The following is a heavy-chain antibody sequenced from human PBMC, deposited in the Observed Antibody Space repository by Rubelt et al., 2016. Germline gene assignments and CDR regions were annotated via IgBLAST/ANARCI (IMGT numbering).Heavy chain of an antibody. J-gene: IGHJ6*02. V-gene: IGHV4-34*01. CDR3: ARGRRGSSSWLGRDYYGMDV. D-gene: IGHD6-13*01. CDR2: INHSGST. CDR1: VGSFSGYY. Sequence: QVQLQQWGAGLLMPSETLSFTCAVYVGSFSGYYWSWIRQPPGKGLEWLGAINHSGSTTYNPSLKSRVTISVDTSKNQFSLKLSSVTAADTAVYYCARGRRGSSSWLGRDYYGMDVWGQGTTVTVSS.